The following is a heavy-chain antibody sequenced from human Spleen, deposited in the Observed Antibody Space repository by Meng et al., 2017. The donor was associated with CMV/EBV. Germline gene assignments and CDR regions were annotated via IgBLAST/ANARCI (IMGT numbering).Heavy chain of an antibody. V-gene: IGHV3-23*04. D-gene: IGHD6-6*01. CDR3: ARDLEQLGNFDY. CDR1: GFTFSSYA. Sequence: GDLVAFGGGLVKPGGSLRLSCAASGFTFSSYAMSWVRQAPGKGLEWVSAISGSGGSTYYADSVKGRFTISRDNSKNTLYLQMNSLRAEDTAVYYCARDLEQLGNFDYWGQGTLVTVSS. J-gene: IGHJ4*02. CDR2: ISGSGGST.